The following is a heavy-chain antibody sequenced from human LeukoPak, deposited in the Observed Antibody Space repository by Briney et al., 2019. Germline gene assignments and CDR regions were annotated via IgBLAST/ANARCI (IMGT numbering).Heavy chain of an antibody. CDR3: ARAPPYIVGATVLDY. CDR1: GFTFSSYW. V-gene: IGHV3-74*01. D-gene: IGHD1-26*01. Sequence: GGSLRLSCAASGFTFSSYWMHWVRQAPGKGLVWVSRINSDGSSTSYADSVKGRFTISRDNAKNTLYLQMNSLRAEDTAVYYCARAPPYIVGATVLDYWGQGTLVTVSS. CDR2: INSDGSST. J-gene: IGHJ4*02.